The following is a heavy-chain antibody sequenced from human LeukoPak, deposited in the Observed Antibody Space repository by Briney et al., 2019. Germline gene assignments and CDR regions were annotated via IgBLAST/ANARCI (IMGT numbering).Heavy chain of an antibody. Sequence: GGSLRLSCAASGFTFSSYAMSWDRQAPGKGLEWFSAIAGSGGSTYYADSVKGRFTISRDNSKNTLYLQMNSLRAGDTAVYYCAKDQGTTSYYGMDVWGQGTTVTVSS. CDR2: IAGSGGST. CDR3: AKDQGTTSYYGMDV. J-gene: IGHJ6*02. V-gene: IGHV3-23*01. D-gene: IGHD4-17*01. CDR1: GFTFSSYA.